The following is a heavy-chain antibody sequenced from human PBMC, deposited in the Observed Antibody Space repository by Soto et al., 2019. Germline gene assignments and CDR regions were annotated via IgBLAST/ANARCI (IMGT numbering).Heavy chain of an antibody. J-gene: IGHJ4*02. CDR3: TRGPRPISTGTGAY. Sequence: LRLSCAASGFIFKMYWMHWVRQSPGKGLVWISRIYNDGTYSDYADSVRGRFTISRDNVNDTLYLQMNNLRAEDSGLYYCTRGPRPISTGTGAYWGQGAQVTVSS. V-gene: IGHV3-74*01. CDR2: IYNDGTYS. CDR1: GFIFKMYW. D-gene: IGHD3-10*01.